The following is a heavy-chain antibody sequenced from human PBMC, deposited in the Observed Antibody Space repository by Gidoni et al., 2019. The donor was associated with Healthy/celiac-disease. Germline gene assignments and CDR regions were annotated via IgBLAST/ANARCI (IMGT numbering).Heavy chain of an antibody. D-gene: IGHD5-12*01. CDR3: ARGVGGYSGYDRYYYYGMDV. CDR2: IIPIFGTA. V-gene: IGHV1-69*01. J-gene: IGHJ6*02. CDR1: GGTFSSYA. Sequence: QVQLVQSGAEVKKPGSSVKVSCKASGGTFSSYAISWVRQAPGQGLEWMGGIIPIFGTANYAQKFQGRVTITADESTSTAYMELSSLRSEDTAVYYCARGVGGYSGYDRYYYYGMDVWGQGTTVTVSS.